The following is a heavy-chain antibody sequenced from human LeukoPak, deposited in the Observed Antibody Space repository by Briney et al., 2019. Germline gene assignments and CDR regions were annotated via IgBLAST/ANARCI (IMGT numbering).Heavy chain of an antibody. CDR2: INHSGST. J-gene: IGHJ4*02. CDR1: GGSFSGYY. D-gene: IGHD6-13*01. Sequence: SETLSLTCAVYGGSFSGYYWSWIRQPPGKGQEWIGEINHSGSTNYNPSLKSRVTISVDTSKNQFSLKLSSVTAADTAVYYCARGPLSYFRSSSWPRSEKFDYWGQGTLVTVSS. CDR3: ARGPLSYFRSSSWPRSEKFDY. V-gene: IGHV4-34*01.